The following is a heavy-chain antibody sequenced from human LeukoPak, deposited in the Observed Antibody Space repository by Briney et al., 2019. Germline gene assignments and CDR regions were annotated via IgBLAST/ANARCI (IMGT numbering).Heavy chain of an antibody. D-gene: IGHD3-3*01. CDR2: IYYSGST. V-gene: IGHV4-39*01. CDR3: ARQSTIFGGYMDV. J-gene: IGHJ6*03. Sequence: SETLSLTCTVSGGSISSYYWGWIRQPPGKGLEWIGSIYYSGSTYYNPSLKSRVTISVDTSKNQFSLKLSSVTAADTAVYYCARQSTIFGGYMDVWGKGTTVTVSS. CDR1: GGSISSYY.